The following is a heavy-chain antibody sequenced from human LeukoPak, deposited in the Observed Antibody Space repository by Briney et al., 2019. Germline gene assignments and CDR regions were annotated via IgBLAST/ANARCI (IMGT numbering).Heavy chain of an antibody. CDR1: GGSISSSSYY. CDR2: MYYSGNT. CDR3: ARRPYGDYEVYYFDY. D-gene: IGHD4-17*01. V-gene: IGHV4-39*07. Sequence: PSETLSLTCTVSGGSISSSSYYWGWIRQPPGKGLEWIGSMYYSGNTYYNPSLKSRVTISVDTSKNQFSLKLSSVTAADTAVYYCARRPYGDYEVYYFDYWGQGTLVTVSS. J-gene: IGHJ4*02.